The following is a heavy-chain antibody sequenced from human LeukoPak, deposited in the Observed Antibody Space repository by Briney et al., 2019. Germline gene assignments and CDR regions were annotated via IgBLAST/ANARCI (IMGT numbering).Heavy chain of an antibody. CDR3: ARREYWGGFDP. CDR1: GFTVSSNY. Sequence: PGGSLRLSCEASGFTVSSNYISWVRQAPGKGLEWVSVIYAGGSTYYADSVKGRFTLSRDITKNTLYLQMNSLKVDDTAVYYCARREYWGGFDPWGQGTLVTVSS. J-gene: IGHJ5*02. V-gene: IGHV3-53*01. CDR2: IYAGGST. D-gene: IGHD2/OR15-2a*01.